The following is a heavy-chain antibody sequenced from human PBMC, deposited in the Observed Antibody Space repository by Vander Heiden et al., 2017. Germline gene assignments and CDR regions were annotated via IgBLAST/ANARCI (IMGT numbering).Heavy chain of an antibody. J-gene: IGHJ4*02. V-gene: IGHV3-33*01. CDR1: GFPFSSYG. CDR2: IWYDGSNK. CDR3: ARAYISSGGSCYSCGADY. Sequence: QVQLVESGGGVVQPGRSLRLSCAASGFPFSSYGMHWVRQAPGKGLEWVAVIWYDGSNKYYADSVKGRFTISRDNSKNTLYLQMNSLRAEDTAVYYCARAYISSGGSCYSCGADYWGQGTLVTVSS. D-gene: IGHD2-15*01.